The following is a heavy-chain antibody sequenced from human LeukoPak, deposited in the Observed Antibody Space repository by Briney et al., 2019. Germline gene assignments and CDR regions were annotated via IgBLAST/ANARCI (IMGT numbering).Heavy chain of an antibody. CDR3: ARMAEWNNWFDP. J-gene: IGHJ5*02. V-gene: IGHV3-74*01. D-gene: IGHD3-3*01. CDR2: INSDGSST. Sequence: GGSLRLSCAASGFTFSSYWMHWVRHAPGKGLVWVSRINSDGSSTSYADSVKGRFTISRDNAKNTLYLQMNSLRAEDTAVYYCARMAEWNNWFDPWGQGTLVTVSS. CDR1: GFTFSSYW.